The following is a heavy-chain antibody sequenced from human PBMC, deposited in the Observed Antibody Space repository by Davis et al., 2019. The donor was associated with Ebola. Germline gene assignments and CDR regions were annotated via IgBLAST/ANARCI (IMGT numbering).Heavy chain of an antibody. CDR1: GFTFSSYA. J-gene: IGHJ4*02. CDR3: ATHFDY. CDR2: ISYDGSNK. V-gene: IGHV3-30-3*01. Sequence: GSLRLSCAASGFTFSSYAMHWVRQAPGKGLEWVAVISYDGSNKYYADSVKGRFTISRDNSKNTLYLQMNSLRAEDTAVYYCATHFDYWGQGTLVTVSS.